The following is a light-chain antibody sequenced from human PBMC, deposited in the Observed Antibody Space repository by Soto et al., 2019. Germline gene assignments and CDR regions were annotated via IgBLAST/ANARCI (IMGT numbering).Light chain of an antibody. CDR2: AIA. CDR3: QQTYTIPHT. Sequence: DIQMTQSPKALSASVGDEVTITCRASQSISSYISWYQQRPGQAPSLLIYAIANVQSGVPARFSGGGSGTDFILTITSLQPEDFATYFCQQTYTIPHTFGPGTTV. V-gene: IGKV1-39*01. CDR1: QSISSY. J-gene: IGKJ3*01.